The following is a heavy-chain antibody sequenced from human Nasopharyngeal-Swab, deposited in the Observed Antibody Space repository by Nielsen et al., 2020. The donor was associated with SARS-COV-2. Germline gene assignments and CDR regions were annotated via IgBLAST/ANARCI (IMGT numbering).Heavy chain of an antibody. CDR3: VKNSGRDGGY. CDR1: GFAFSDSY. CDR2: ISGGNSDS. V-gene: IGHV3-11*03. D-gene: IGHD1-1*01. Sequence: SLKISCVASGFAFSDSYMSWIRQAPEKGLEWLSYISGGNSDSNYADSVKGRFTISRDNIKNALYLQMNSLRAEDTAVYYCVKNSGRDGGYWGQGTLVTVSS. J-gene: IGHJ4*02.